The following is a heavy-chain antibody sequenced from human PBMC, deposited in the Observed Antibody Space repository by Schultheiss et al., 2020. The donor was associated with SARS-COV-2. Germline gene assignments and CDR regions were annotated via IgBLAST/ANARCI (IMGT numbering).Heavy chain of an antibody. CDR1: GGSFSGYY. CDR2: INHSGST. Sequence: SETLSLTCAVYGGSFSGYYWSWIRQPPGKGLEWIGEINHSGSTYYNPSLKSRVTISVDTSKNQFSLKLSSVTAADTAVYYCAREGEYSSGWYNDYWGQGTLVTVSS. V-gene: IGHV4-34*01. CDR3: AREGEYSSGWYNDY. J-gene: IGHJ4*02. D-gene: IGHD6-19*01.